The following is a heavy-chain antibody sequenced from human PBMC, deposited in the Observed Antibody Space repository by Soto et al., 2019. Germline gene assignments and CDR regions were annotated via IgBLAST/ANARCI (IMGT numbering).Heavy chain of an antibody. Sequence: PGGSLRLSCAASGFTVSSNYMSWVRQAPGKGLEWVSVIYSGGSTYYADSVKGRFTISRDNSKNTLYLQMNSLRAEDTAVYYCARATYYDILTGPTDFDYWGQGTLVTVSS. D-gene: IGHD3-9*01. CDR2: IYSGGST. J-gene: IGHJ4*02. CDR1: GFTVSSNY. CDR3: ARATYYDILTGPTDFDY. V-gene: IGHV3-66*01.